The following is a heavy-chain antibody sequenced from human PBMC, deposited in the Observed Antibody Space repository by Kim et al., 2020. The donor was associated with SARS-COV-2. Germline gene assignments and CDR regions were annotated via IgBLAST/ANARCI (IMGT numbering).Heavy chain of an antibody. D-gene: IGHD6-13*01. CDR1: GFTFSSYW. J-gene: IGHJ6*02. V-gene: IGHV3-74*01. CDR2: INSDGSST. CDR3: ASLDYIAAAGRRPKNYYYYGMDV. Sequence: GGSLRLSCAASGFTFSSYWMHWVRQAPGKGLVWVSRINSDGSSTSYADSVKGRFTISRDNAKNTLYLQMNSLRAEDTAVYYCASLDYIAAAGRRPKNYYYYGMDVWGQGTTVTVSS.